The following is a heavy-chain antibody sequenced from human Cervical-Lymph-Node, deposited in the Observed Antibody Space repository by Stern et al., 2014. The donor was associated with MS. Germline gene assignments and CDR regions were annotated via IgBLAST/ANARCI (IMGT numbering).Heavy chain of an antibody. CDR1: GFTFSSYG. CDR3: ARTYSGSYYSYYYGMDV. CDR2: IWYDGSNK. J-gene: IGHJ6*02. D-gene: IGHD1-26*01. Sequence: VQLVESGGGVVQPGRSLRLSCAASGFTFSSYGMHWVRQAPGKGLGGVAVIWYDGSNKYYADSVKGRFTISRDNSKNTLYLQMNSLRAEDTAVYYCARTYSGSYYSYYYGMDVWGQGTTVTVSS. V-gene: IGHV3-33*01.